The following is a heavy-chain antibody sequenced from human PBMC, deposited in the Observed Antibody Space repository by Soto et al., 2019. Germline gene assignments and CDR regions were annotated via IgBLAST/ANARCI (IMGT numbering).Heavy chain of an antibody. J-gene: IGHJ4*02. V-gene: IGHV4-38-2*01. CDR1: GYSISSGYY. Sequence: SETLSLTCAVSGYSISSGYYWGWIRQPPGKGLEWIGSIYHSGSTYYNPSLKSRVTISVDTSKNQFSLKLSSVTAADTAVYYCARAPLYCSGGSCYSRQFDYWGQGTLVTVSS. CDR3: ARAPLYCSGGSCYSRQFDY. D-gene: IGHD2-15*01. CDR2: IYHSGST.